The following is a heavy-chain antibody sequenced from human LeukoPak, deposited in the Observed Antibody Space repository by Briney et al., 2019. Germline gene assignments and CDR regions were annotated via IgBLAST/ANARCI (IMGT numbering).Heavy chain of an antibody. CDR2: IYPGDSDT. D-gene: IGHD1-26*01. V-gene: IGHV5-51*01. Sequence: GESLKISCKGSGDSFTSYWIGRGRQMPGKGLEWMGIIYPGDSDTRYSPSFQGQVTISADKSISTAYLQWSSLKASDTAMYYSARPGIVGATTPEYFQHWGQGTLVTVSS. CDR3: ARPGIVGATTPEYFQH. CDR1: GDSFTSYW. J-gene: IGHJ1*01.